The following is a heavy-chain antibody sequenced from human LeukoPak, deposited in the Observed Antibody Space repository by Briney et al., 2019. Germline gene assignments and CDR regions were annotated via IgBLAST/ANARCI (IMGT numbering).Heavy chain of an antibody. CDR2: ISGSGGST. J-gene: IGHJ4*02. CDR1: GFTFSSYA. D-gene: IGHD6-6*01. Sequence: GGSLRLSCAASGFTFSSYAMSWVRQAPGKGLEWVSAISGSGGSTYYADSVKGRLTISRDNSKNTLYLQMNSLRADDTAVYYCANYPDGYSSSRDYWGQGTLVTVSS. CDR3: ANYPDGYSSSRDY. V-gene: IGHV3-23*01.